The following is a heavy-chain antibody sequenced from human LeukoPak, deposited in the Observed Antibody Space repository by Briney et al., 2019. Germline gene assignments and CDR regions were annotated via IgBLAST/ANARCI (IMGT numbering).Heavy chain of an antibody. D-gene: IGHD5-18*01. V-gene: IGHV3-33*08. CDR3: ARDSRDTAMVDY. CDR2: IWYDGSNK. Sequence: GGSLRLSCAASGFTFSNYAMHWVRQAPGKGLEWVAVIWYDGSNKYYADSVKGRFTISRDNSKNTLYLQMNSLRAEDTAVYYCARDSRDTAMVDYWGQGTLVTVSS. CDR1: GFTFSNYA. J-gene: IGHJ4*02.